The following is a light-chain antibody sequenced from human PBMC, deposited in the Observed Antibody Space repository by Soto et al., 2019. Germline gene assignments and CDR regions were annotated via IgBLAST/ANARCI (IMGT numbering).Light chain of an antibody. CDR3: SSNAGSNNLV. CDR2: EVS. Sequence: QSALTQPPSASGSPGQSVTISCTGISSDVGSYIYVSWYQQHPGKAPKLMIYEVSKRPPGVPDRFSGSMSGKTASLTVSGLQGEDEADYYCSSNAGSNNLVFGGGTKVTVL. V-gene: IGLV2-8*01. J-gene: IGLJ2*01. CDR1: SSDVGSYIY.